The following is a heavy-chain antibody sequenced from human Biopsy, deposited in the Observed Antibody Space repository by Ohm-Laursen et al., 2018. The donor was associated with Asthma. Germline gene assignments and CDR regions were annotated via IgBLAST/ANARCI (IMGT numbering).Heavy chain of an antibody. D-gene: IGHD1-26*01. Sequence: SSLRLSCAASGFPISNYGMHWVRQAPGKGLDWVAVISFDGTNRNYTDSVKGRFTISRDNSRNTLHLEMNSLRAEDTAVYFCAKEVFPGWELRRGPDSWGQGTLVTVSA. J-gene: IGHJ4*02. V-gene: IGHV3-30*18. CDR1: GFPISNYG. CDR2: ISFDGTNR. CDR3: AKEVFPGWELRRGPDS.